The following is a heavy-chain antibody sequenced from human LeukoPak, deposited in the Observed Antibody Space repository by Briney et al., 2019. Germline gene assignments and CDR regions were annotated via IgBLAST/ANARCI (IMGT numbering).Heavy chain of an antibody. V-gene: IGHV1-69*05. D-gene: IGHD5-12*01. Sequence: ASVKVSCKASGGTFSSYAISWVRQAPGQGLEWMGGIIPIFGTANYAQKFQGRVTITTDESTSTAYMELSSLRSEDTAVYYCARDRAPQGHNIVATITRAFDIWGQGTMVTVSS. CDR2: IIPIFGTA. J-gene: IGHJ3*02. CDR3: ARDRAPQGHNIVATITRAFDI. CDR1: GGTFSSYA.